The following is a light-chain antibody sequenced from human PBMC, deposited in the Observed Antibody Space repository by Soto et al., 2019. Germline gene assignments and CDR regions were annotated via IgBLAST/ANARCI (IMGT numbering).Light chain of an antibody. V-gene: IGLV2-14*01. Sequence: QSVLTQPASVSGSPGQSITISCTGTSSDVGSYNFVSWYQQHPGKAPKLMIYEVSDRPSGVSDRFSGSKSGTTASLTISGLQAEDEADYHCSSYTSSTTVIFGGGTKPTVL. CDR3: SSYTSSTTVI. CDR2: EVS. CDR1: SSDVGSYNF. J-gene: IGLJ2*01.